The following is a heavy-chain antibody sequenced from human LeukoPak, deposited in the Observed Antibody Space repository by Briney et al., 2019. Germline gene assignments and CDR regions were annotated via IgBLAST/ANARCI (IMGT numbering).Heavy chain of an antibody. J-gene: IGHJ5*02. CDR2: ISSSSSYI. CDR1: GFTFSSYS. Sequence: GGSLRLSCAASGFTFSSYSMNWVRQAPGKGLEWVSSISSSSSYIHYADSVKGRFTISRDNAKNSLYLQMSSLRAEDTAVYYCARDGLYSGNYDTWGQGTLVTVSS. CDR3: ARDGLYSGNYDT. V-gene: IGHV3-21*06. D-gene: IGHD1-26*01.